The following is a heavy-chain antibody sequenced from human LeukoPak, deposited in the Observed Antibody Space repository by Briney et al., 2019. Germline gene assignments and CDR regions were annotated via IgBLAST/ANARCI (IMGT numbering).Heavy chain of an antibody. D-gene: IGHD3-22*01. V-gene: IGHV3-15*01. J-gene: IGHJ3*02. CDR1: GFTFSNAW. Sequence: GGSLRLSCAASGFTFSNAWMSWVRQAPGKGLEWVCRIKSNTDGGTTDYAAPVKGRFTISRDDSKNALYLQMNGLKTEDTAVYYCTSSQDSAYLSAFDIWGQGTMVTVSS. CDR2: IKSNTDGGTT. CDR3: TSSQDSAYLSAFDI.